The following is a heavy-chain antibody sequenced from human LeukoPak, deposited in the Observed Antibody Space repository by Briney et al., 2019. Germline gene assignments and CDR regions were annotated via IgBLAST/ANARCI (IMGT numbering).Heavy chain of an antibody. CDR2: IYHSGST. CDR1: GYSISSGYY. J-gene: IGHJ5*02. CDR3: ARGVITFGGVISWFDP. V-gene: IGHV4-38-2*02. D-gene: IGHD3-16*01. Sequence: SETLSLTCTVSGYSISSGYYWGWIRQPPGKGLEWIGSIYHSGSTYYNPSLKSRVTISVDRSKNQYSLKLSSVTAADTAVYYCARGVITFGGVISWFDPWGQGTLVTVSS.